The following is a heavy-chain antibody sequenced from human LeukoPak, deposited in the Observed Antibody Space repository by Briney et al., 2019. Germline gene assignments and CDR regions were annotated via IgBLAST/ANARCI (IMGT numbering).Heavy chain of an antibody. CDR3: ARGIAAAGIGDEYYFDY. D-gene: IGHD6-13*01. V-gene: IGHV1-18*01. Sequence: ASVKVSCKASGYTFTSYGISWVRQAPGQGLEWMGWISAYNGNTNYAQKLQGRVIMTTDTSTSTAYMELRSLRSDDTAVYYCARGIAAAGIGDEYYFDYWGQGTLVTVSS. CDR1: GYTFTSYG. CDR2: ISAYNGNT. J-gene: IGHJ4*02.